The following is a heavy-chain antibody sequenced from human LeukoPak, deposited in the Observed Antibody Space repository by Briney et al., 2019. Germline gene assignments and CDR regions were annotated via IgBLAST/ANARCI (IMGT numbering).Heavy chain of an antibody. D-gene: IGHD2-15*01. CDR3: ARERVIATTYDAFDI. V-gene: IGHV4-59*01. Sequence: KSSETLSLTCTVSAGSISGYYWTWIRQPPGKGLEWIGNIYYAGSTDYNRSLKSRVTISIDTSKNQFSLKLSSVTAADTALYYCARERVIATTYDAFDIWGQGTMVTVSS. CDR2: IYYAGST. CDR1: AGSISGYY. J-gene: IGHJ3*02.